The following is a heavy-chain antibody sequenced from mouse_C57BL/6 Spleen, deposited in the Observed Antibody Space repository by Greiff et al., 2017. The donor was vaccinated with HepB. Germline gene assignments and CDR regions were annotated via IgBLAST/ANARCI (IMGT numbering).Heavy chain of an antibody. CDR3: AISLTGRAMDY. CDR1: GSTFPSYW. Sequence: QVQLQQPGAELVRPGTSVTLSCTASGSTFPSYWMLWVQQRPGQGLEWIGVIDPSDSYTNYNHKFKGKATLTVDTSSSKAYMQLSSLTSEDSAVYYCAISLTGRAMDYWGQGTSVTVSS. D-gene: IGHD4-1*01. V-gene: IGHV1-59*01. J-gene: IGHJ4*01. CDR2: IDPSDSYT.